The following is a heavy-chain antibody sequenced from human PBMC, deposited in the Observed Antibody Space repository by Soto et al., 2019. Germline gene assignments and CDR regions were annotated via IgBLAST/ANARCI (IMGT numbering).Heavy chain of an antibody. D-gene: IGHD3-3*01. V-gene: IGHV1-18*04. CDR1: GYTFPTYG. CDR3: ERDWRGAEGFDP. CDR2: IGADNSDT. Sequence: QVQLVQSGPEVKKPGGSVKVSCKASGYTFPTYGFSWVRQAPGQGLEWVGWIGADNSDTTYAQKFQGRVTMTIDTSTTTSYMELRSLTTDDTAVYFCERDWRGAEGFDPWGQGTLVTVSS. J-gene: IGHJ5*02.